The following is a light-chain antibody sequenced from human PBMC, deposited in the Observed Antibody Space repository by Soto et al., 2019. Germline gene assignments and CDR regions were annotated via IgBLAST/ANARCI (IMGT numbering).Light chain of an antibody. Sequence: QSALTQPASVSGSPGQSITISCTGTSSDIGSYHLVSWYQHQSGKAPKLIIYKVSQWPSGVSDRFSASTSGNTASLTISGLQAEDEADYYCCSYAGSNWGYVFATGTKLTVL. V-gene: IGLV2-23*02. CDR3: CSYAGSNWGYV. J-gene: IGLJ1*01. CDR1: SSDIGSYHL. CDR2: KVS.